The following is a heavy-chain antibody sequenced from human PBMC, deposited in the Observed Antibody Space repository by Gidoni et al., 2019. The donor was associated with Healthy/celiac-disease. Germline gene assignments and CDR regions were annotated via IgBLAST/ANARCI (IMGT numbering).Heavy chain of an antibody. V-gene: IGHV3-48*03. Sequence: EVQLVASGGGLVQPGGSLRLSCADSGFTFSLYEMNWVRQAPGKGLEWVSYISSSGSTIYYADSVKGRFTISRDNAKNSLYLQMNSLRAEDTAVYYCARDFFFVGAMQGLGMDVWGQGTTVTVSS. CDR1: GFTFSLYE. D-gene: IGHD1-26*01. J-gene: IGHJ6*02. CDR3: ARDFFFVGAMQGLGMDV. CDR2: ISSSGSTI.